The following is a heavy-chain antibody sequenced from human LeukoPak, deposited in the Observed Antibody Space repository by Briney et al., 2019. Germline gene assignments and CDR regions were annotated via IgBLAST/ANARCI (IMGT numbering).Heavy chain of an antibody. CDR1: GYTFTSYD. D-gene: IGHD3-10*01. V-gene: IGHV1-8*01. CDR3: ARGLRSVRSGSQIYYFDY. CDR2: MNPNSGNT. Sequence: EASVKVSCKASGYTFTSYDINWVRQATGQGLEWMGWMNPNSGNTGYAQKFQGRVTMTRNTSISTAYMELSSLRSEDTAVYYCARGLRSVRSGSQIYYFDYWGQGTLVTVSS. J-gene: IGHJ4*02.